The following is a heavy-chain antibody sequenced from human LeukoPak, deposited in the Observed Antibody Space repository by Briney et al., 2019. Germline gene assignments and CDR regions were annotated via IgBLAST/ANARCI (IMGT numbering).Heavy chain of an antibody. CDR2: FDPEDGET. Sequence: GASVKVSCKVSGYTLTELSMHWVRQAPGKGLEWMGGFDPEDGETIYAQKFQGRVTMTEDTSTDTAYMGLSSLRSEDTAVYYCATPRGAAAANAAFDIWGQGTMVTVSS. D-gene: IGHD6-13*01. V-gene: IGHV1-24*01. CDR3: ATPRGAAAANAAFDI. J-gene: IGHJ3*02. CDR1: GYTLTELS.